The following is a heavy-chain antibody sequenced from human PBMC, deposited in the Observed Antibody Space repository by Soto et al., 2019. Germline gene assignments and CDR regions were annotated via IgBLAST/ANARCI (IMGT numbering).Heavy chain of an antibody. CDR2: SSNSGTFA. J-gene: IGHJ4*02. CDR3: ARSGDNFNVLDY. CDR1: GFTFSDYY. V-gene: IGHV3-11*06. D-gene: IGHD1-1*01. Sequence: GSLRLSCAASGFTFSDYYMSWVRQAPGRGLEWISYSSNSGTFARYATSVKGRFSISRDNANNSLYLEMNSLRVEDTAVYYCARSGDNFNVLDYWGQGTPVTVSS.